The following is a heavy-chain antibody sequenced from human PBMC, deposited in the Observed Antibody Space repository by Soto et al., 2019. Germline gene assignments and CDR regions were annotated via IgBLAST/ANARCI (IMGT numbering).Heavy chain of an antibody. CDR3: GRVQFNSGWYS. CDR1: GGSFSGYY. V-gene: IGHV4-34*01. CDR2: INHSGST. Sequence: SETLSLTCAVYGGSFSGYYWSWIRQPPGKGLEWIGEINHSGSTNYNPSLKSRVTISVDTSKNQFSLKLSSVTAADTAVYYCGRVQFNSGWYSWGQGTVVTVSS. D-gene: IGHD6-19*01. J-gene: IGHJ5*02.